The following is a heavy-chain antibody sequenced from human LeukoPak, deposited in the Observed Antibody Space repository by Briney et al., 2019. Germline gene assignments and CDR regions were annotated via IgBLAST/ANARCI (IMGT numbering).Heavy chain of an antibody. J-gene: IGHJ4*02. D-gene: IGHD4-23*01. CDR2: ISPSGGST. CDR3: ARDTVAGNGWYFDY. Sequence: GASVKVSCKAFGYTFTSNYMHWVRQAPGQGPEWMGVISPSGGSTTYAQKFQGRVTLTRDMSTSTDYLELSSLRSEDTAVYYCARDTVAGNGWYFDYWGQGTLVTVSS. V-gene: IGHV1-46*01. CDR1: GYTFTSNY.